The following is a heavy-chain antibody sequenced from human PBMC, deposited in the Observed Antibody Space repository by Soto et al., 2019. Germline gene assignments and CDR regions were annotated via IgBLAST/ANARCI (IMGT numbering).Heavy chain of an antibody. CDR3: SFFSCNVNPRDLHSFPTRRFTDL. J-gene: IGHJ2*01. Sequence: YRVYRLRHAPRKGLEWVSYISSSSSTIYYAHSVKGRFTISRNNAKNSLYLQMNSLRDQDTAVYYFSFFSCNVNPRDLHSFPTRRFTDL. V-gene: IGHV3-48*02. CDR1: YR. CDR2: ISSSSSTI. D-gene: IGHD1-1*01.